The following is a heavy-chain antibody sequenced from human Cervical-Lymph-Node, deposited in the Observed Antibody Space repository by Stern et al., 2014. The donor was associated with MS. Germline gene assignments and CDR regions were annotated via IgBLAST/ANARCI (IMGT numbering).Heavy chain of an antibody. Sequence: QLVQSGAEVKKPGESLKISCKASGYTFTSYWIGWVRQMPGKGLEWMGIVYPADSDTRYSPSFQGQVTFSVDKSITTAYLQWSSLRASDTAVYYCARQLSGEELDYWGQGTLVTVSS. CDR3: ARQLSGEELDY. D-gene: IGHD2-15*01. CDR1: GYTFTSYW. CDR2: VYPADSDT. V-gene: IGHV5-51*01. J-gene: IGHJ4*02.